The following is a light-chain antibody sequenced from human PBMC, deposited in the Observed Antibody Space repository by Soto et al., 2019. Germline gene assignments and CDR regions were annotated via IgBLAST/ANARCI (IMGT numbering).Light chain of an antibody. CDR1: QSISSY. Sequence: DIQMTQSPSSLSASVGDRVTITCRASQSISSYLNWYQQKPGKAPKHLIYAASSLQSGVPSRFSSSGSGTDFTLTISSLQPEDFATYYCQQSYSTPRTFGQGTKVEIK. V-gene: IGKV1-39*01. CDR3: QQSYSTPRT. CDR2: AAS. J-gene: IGKJ1*01.